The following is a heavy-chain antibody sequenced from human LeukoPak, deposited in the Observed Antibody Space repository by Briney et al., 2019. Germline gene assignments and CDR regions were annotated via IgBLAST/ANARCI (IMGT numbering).Heavy chain of an antibody. D-gene: IGHD1-26*01. Sequence: GGSLRLSCAASGFTFSSYAMSWARQAPGKGLEWVSAFSGSGGSTYYADSVKGRFTISRDNSKNTLYLQMNSLRAEDTAVYYWARVPSGSYSYYYYYMDVWGKGTTVTVSS. CDR2: FSGSGGST. V-gene: IGHV3-23*01. J-gene: IGHJ6*03. CDR3: ARVPSGSYSYYYYYMDV. CDR1: GFTFSSYA.